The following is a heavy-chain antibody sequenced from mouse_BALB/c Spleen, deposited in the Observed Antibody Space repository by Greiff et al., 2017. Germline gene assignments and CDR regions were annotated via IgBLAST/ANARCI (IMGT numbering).Heavy chain of an antibody. V-gene: IGHV1-80*01. Sequence: VQLVESGAELVRPGSSVKISCKASGYAFSSYWMNWVKQRPGQGLEWIGQIYPGDGDTNYNGKFKGKATLTADKSSSTAYMQLSSLTSEDSAVYFCARNYRYDDAMDYWGQGTSVTVSS. D-gene: IGHD2-14*01. CDR1: GYAFSSYW. CDR2: IYPGDGDT. J-gene: IGHJ4*01. CDR3: ARNYRYDDAMDY.